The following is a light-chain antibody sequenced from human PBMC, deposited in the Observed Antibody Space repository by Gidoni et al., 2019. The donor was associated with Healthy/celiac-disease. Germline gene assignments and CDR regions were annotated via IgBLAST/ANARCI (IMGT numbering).Light chain of an antibody. CDR2: AAS. CDR1: QGISSY. Sequence: AIRMTQSPSSFSASTGDRVTITCRASQGISSYLAWYQQKPGNAPKLLIYAASTLQSGVPSRFSGSGSGTDFTLTISCLQSEDFATYYCQQYYSYPYTFGQGTKLEI. J-gene: IGKJ2*01. V-gene: IGKV1-8*01. CDR3: QQYYSYPYT.